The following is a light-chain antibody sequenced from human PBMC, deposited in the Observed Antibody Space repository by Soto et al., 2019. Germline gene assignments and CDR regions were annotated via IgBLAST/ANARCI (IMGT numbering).Light chain of an antibody. CDR1: QTVSSY. CDR2: GAS. Sequence: ENVLTQSPGTLSLSPGERATLSCRASQTVSSYLTWYQQRPGQAPRLLISGASGRATGIPDRFSGSGSGTDFTLTIRRLETEEFALYYCQQYGTAPITFGQGTRLEIK. V-gene: IGKV3-20*01. CDR3: QQYGTAPIT. J-gene: IGKJ5*01.